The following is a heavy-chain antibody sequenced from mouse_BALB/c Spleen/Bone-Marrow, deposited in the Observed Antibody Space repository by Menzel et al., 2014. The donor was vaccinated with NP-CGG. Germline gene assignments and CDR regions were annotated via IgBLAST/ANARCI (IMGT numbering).Heavy chain of an antibody. CDR2: IGSGGRK. CDR1: GITVSSYA. D-gene: IGHD2-1*01. Sequence: EVHLVEPGGGLVKPGGSLKLSCEASGITVSSYAMSWVRQTPEKRLEWVASIGSGGRKHYPDSVEGRLTISRDNARNILYLQVSSLRSEDTAMYYFARGVMTPFDVWDQSITLTGSS. CDR3: ARGVMTPFDV. J-gene: IGHJ2*01. V-gene: IGHV5-6-5*01.